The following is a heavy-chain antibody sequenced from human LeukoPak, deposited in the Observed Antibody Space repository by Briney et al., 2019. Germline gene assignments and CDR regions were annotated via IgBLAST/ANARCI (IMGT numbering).Heavy chain of an antibody. D-gene: IGHD6-6*01. V-gene: IGHV1-2*02. J-gene: IGHJ4*02. CDR3: ARGYSSSARQIKFDY. CDR2: INPNSGGT. Sequence: GASVKVCCKASGYTFTSYGISWVRQAPGQGLEWMGWINPNSGGTNYAQKFQGRVTMTRDTSISTAYMELSRLRSDDTAVYYCARGYSSSARQIKFDYWGQGTLVTVSS. CDR1: GYTFTSYG.